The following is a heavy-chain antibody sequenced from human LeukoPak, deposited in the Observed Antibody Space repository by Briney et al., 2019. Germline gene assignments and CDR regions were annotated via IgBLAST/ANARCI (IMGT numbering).Heavy chain of an antibody. CDR1: GASITDYY. V-gene: IGHV4-59*01. Sequence: PSETLSLTCTVSGASITDYYWSWIRQPPGKGLEFIGYIYNSEITNYNPSLTSRVTMSVDTSKNQFSLKMKSMTAADTAVYYCAKGGGSSFRGDYYYYYMDVWGKGTTVTVSS. CDR3: AKGGGSSFRGDYYYYYMDV. J-gene: IGHJ6*03. D-gene: IGHD2-15*01. CDR2: IYNSEIT.